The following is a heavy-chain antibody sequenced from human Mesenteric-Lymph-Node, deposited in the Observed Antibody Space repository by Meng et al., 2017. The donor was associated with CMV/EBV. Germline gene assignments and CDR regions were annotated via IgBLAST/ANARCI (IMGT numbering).Heavy chain of an antibody. V-gene: IGHV5-51*01. CDR1: GYDFPDYW. D-gene: IGHD1-14*01. CDR3: ARQMRHQETPDFDY. J-gene: IGHJ4*02. Sequence: GSGYDFPDYWIGWVRQMPGKGLEWMGLIYPDDSDARYVPSFQGRITISVDKPITTAYLQLTNLKASDTAIYYCARQMRHQETPDFDYWGQGTLVTVSS. CDR2: IYPDDSDA.